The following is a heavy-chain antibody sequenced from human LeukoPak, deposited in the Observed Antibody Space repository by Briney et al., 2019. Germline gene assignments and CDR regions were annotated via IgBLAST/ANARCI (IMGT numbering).Heavy chain of an antibody. J-gene: IGHJ5*02. Sequence: GGSLRLSCAASGFIFNNYVMNWVRQAPGKGLEWVSSISGSGVHTYYADSVKGRFTISRDNSKNTLYLQMNSLRAEDTAVHYCAGYNSLLVAPWGQGTLVTVSS. CDR3: AGYNSLLVAP. V-gene: IGHV3-23*01. CDR1: GFIFNNYV. D-gene: IGHD2-15*01. CDR2: ISGSGVHT.